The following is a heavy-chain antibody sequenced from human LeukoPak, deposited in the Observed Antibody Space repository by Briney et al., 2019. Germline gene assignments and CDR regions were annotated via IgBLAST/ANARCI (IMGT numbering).Heavy chain of an antibody. Sequence: GASVKVSCKASGYTFTSYGISWVRQATGQGLGWMGWMNPNNGNTGYAQKFQGRVTISRNTSISTADMELSSLRSEDTAVYYCAAESFYDSSGYDDWGQGTLVTVSS. D-gene: IGHD3-22*01. CDR2: MNPNNGNT. J-gene: IGHJ4*02. V-gene: IGHV1-8*03. CDR3: AAESFYDSSGYDD. CDR1: GYTFTSYG.